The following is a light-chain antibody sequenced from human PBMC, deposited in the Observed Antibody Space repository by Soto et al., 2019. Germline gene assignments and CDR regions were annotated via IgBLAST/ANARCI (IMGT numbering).Light chain of an antibody. Sequence: QSALTQPASVSGSPGQSLTISCTGTSSDVGSYNLVSWFQQHPGKAPKLMIYEGNKRPSGVSNRFSGSKSGNTASLTISGLQGEDEADYYCCSYAAGSTLFVFGTGTKVTV. J-gene: IGLJ1*01. CDR1: SSDVGSYNL. CDR3: CSYAAGSTLFV. CDR2: EGN. V-gene: IGLV2-23*01.